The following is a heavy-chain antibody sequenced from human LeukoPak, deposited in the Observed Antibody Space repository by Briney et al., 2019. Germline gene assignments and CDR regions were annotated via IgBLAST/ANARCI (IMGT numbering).Heavy chain of an antibody. CDR2: INPXSGGT. J-gene: IGHJ4*02. CDR1: AYTFTGXX. Sequence: ASVKVSCKXSAYTFTGXXXXXXXXXPXXXXXXXGWINPXSGGTNYAXXFXGRXTMXXDTSISTAYMELRSLRSDDTAVYYCARVDTSTWDSFDSWGQGTLITVSS. D-gene: IGHD6-13*01. V-gene: IGHV1-2*02. CDR3: ARVDTSTWDSFDS.